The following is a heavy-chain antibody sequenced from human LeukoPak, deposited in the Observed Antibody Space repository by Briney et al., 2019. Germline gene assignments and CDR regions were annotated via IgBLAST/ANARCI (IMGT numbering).Heavy chain of an antibody. J-gene: IGHJ3*02. CDR2: INPNGGGT. Sequence: ASVKVSCKASGYTFTSYDINWVRQAPGQGLEWMGWINPNGGGTNSAQNFQGRVTMTLYTSISTAYMELSRLRSDDTAVYYCARDPIVGPTLRSFDIWGQGTMVTVSS. V-gene: IGHV1-2*02. CDR1: GYTFTSYD. D-gene: IGHD1-26*01. CDR3: ARDPIVGPTLRSFDI.